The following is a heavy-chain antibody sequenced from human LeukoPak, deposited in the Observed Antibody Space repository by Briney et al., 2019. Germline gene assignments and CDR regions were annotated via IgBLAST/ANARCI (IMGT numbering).Heavy chain of an antibody. Sequence: GGSLRLSCVASGFTFSYSWMNWVRQAPGKGLVWVSRINTDGSGTNYADAVMGRFTISRDNAKNMLYLQMNSLKNEDTAVYFCAKDRLWNSFDSWGQGTLVTVSS. CDR3: AKDRLWNSFDS. V-gene: IGHV3-74*01. D-gene: IGHD1-1*01. CDR2: INTDGSGT. J-gene: IGHJ4*02. CDR1: GFTFSYSW.